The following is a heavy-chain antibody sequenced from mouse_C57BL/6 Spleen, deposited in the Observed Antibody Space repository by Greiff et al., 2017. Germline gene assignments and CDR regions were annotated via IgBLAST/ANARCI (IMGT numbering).Heavy chain of an antibody. V-gene: IGHV10-1*01. Sequence: EVKLVESGGGLVQPKGSLKLSCAASGFSFNTYAMNWVRQAPGKGVEWVARIRSKSNNYATYYADSVKDRFTISRDESESMLYLQMNNLRTEDTAMYYCVSQWGGGPFDYWGQGTTLTVSS. CDR1: GFSFNTYA. J-gene: IGHJ2*01. CDR3: VSQWGGGPFDY. CDR2: IRSKSNNYAT.